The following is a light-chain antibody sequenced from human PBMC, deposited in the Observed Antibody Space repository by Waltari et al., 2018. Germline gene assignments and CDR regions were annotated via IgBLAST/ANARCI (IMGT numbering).Light chain of an antibody. J-gene: IGKJ4*01. CDR2: DAS. CDR3: QQRRNWPLT. CDR1: QSVGTY. V-gene: IGKV3-11*01. Sequence: EIVFTQSPAILSFSPGERATLSCRASQSVGTYLAWYQQRPGQSPRLLIYDASYRATGITARFSGSGSETDFTLTISSLQPEDFAVYYCQQRRNWPLTFGGGTRVQI.